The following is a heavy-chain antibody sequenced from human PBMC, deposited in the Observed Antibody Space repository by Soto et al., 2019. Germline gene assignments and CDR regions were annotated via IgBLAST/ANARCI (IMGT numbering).Heavy chain of an antibody. Sequence: GGSLRLSCAASGFTFSDYYMSWVRQAPGKGLEWVSAISGSGTRTYYADSVKGRFTISRDNSKNTLYLQMASLRAEDTAIYYCAKSTTIKEYYSYYGMDVWGQGTTVTVSS. D-gene: IGHD1-1*01. V-gene: IGHV3-23*01. CDR1: GFTFSDYY. J-gene: IGHJ6*02. CDR3: AKSTTIKEYYSYYGMDV. CDR2: ISGSGTRT.